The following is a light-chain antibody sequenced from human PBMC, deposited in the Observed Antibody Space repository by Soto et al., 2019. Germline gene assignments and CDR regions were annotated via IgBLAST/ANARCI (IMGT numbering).Light chain of an antibody. CDR3: QQSYPTPLT. CDR1: QRIRTS. V-gene: IGKV1-39*01. J-gene: IGKJ1*01. Sequence: DIQMTQSPSSLSASIGDRVTITCRASQRIRTSLNWYQHKPGKAPKLLIYAASSLESGVPSRFSGSGSGTDFSLSISSLQPEDFATYYCQQSYPTPLTFGQGTKVEIK. CDR2: AAS.